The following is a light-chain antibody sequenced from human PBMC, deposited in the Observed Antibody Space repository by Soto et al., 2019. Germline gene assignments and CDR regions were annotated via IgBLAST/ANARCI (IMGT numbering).Light chain of an antibody. CDR2: GAS. CDR3: QHYDKRPPRFT. Sequence: EIVMAQSPATLSVSPGESATLSCRASQSISSYLAWYQHKPGQAPRLLVYGASTRATGIPARFSGNGSGTEFTLTISSLQSEDFAVYYCQHYDKRPPRFTLGGGTKVDIK. CDR1: QSISSY. J-gene: IGKJ4*01. V-gene: IGKV3-15*01.